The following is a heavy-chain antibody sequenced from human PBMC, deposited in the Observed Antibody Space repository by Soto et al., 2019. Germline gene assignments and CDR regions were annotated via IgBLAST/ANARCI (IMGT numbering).Heavy chain of an antibody. V-gene: IGHV3-48*02. CDR1: GVTVRIYG. Sequence: GGSLGLSCAASGVTVRIYGMNWVRQAPGKGLEWVSYISSSSSTIYYADSVKGRFTISRDNAKNSLYLQMNSLRDEDTAVYYCVRPLAARLYVGADDAFDIWGQGTMVTVSS. D-gene: IGHD6-6*01. CDR3: VRPLAARLYVGADDAFDI. J-gene: IGHJ3*02. CDR2: ISSSSSTI.